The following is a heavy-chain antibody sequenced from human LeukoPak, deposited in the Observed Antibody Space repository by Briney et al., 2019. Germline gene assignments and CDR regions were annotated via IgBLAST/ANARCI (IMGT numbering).Heavy chain of an antibody. Sequence: SQTLSLTCTVSGGSISSGSYYWSWIRQPAGKGLEWIGRIYTSGSTNYNPSLKSRVTISVDTSKNQFSLKLSSVTAADTAVYYCARGDYDFWSGYSTFDYWGQGTLVTVSS. CDR3: ARGDYDFWSGYSTFDY. V-gene: IGHV4-61*02. J-gene: IGHJ4*02. CDR2: IYTSGST. D-gene: IGHD3-3*01. CDR1: GGSISSGSYY.